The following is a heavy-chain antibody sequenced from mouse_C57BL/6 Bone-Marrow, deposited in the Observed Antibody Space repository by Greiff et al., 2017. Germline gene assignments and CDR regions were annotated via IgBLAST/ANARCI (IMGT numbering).Heavy chain of an antibody. V-gene: IGHV1-81*01. CDR2: IYPRSGST. CDR1: GYTFTSYG. J-gene: IGHJ3*01. D-gene: IGHD2-13*01. Sequence: QVQLKESGAELVRPGASVKLSCKASGYTFTSYGISWVKQRPGQGLEWIGEIYPRSGSTYYNEKFKGKATLTADKSSSTAYMELRSLTSEDSAVYFCARNYGDQGFAYWGQGTLVTVSA. CDR3: ARNYGDQGFAY.